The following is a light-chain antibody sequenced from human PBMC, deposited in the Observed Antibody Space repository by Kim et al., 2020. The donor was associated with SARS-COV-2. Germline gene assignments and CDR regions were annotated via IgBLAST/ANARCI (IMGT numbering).Light chain of an antibody. CDR3: QQYYSSPYT. CDR2: WAS. Sequence: DIVMTQSPDSLAVSLGERATVNCKSSQSVLYSSNNKNYLAWYQQKPRQPPKLLIYWASTRESGVPDRFSGSGSGTDFTLTISSLQAEDVAVYYCQQYYSSPYTVGQGTKLEI. CDR1: QSVLYSSNNKNY. V-gene: IGKV4-1*01. J-gene: IGKJ2*01.